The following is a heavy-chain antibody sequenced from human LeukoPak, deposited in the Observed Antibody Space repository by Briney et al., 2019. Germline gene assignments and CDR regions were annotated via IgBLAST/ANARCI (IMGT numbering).Heavy chain of an antibody. V-gene: IGHV3-66*01. J-gene: IGHJ4*02. D-gene: IGHD4-11*01. Sequence: GGSLRLSCAASGFTVSSNYMSWVRQAPGKGLEWVSVIYSGGSTYYADSVKGRFTISRDNSKNTLYLQMNSLRDEDTAVYYCAKKKTDYSYPSSFDYWGQGTLVTVSS. CDR2: IYSGGST. CDR1: GFTVSSNY. CDR3: AKKKTDYSYPSSFDY.